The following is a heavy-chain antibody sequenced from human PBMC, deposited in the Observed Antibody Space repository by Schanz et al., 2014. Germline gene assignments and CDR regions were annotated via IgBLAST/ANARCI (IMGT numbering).Heavy chain of an antibody. D-gene: IGHD1-1*01. CDR3: ARAHGNNWYGKGLDY. Sequence: VQLVESGGGLVQPGRSLRLSCTASGFTFSTYAMSWVRQAPGKGPEWVAVIWSDGSTKYYADSVKGRFTISRDNSKNTLYLQMNSLRADDTAVYFCARAHGNNWYGKGLDYWGQGTQVTVSS. J-gene: IGHJ4*02. CDR2: IWSDGSTK. CDR1: GFTFSTYA. V-gene: IGHV3-33*08.